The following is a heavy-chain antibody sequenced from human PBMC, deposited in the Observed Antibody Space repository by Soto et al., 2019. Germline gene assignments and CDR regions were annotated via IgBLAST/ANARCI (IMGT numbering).Heavy chain of an antibody. Sequence: PSETLSLTCTVSGGSISSSSYYWGWIRQPPGKGLEWIGSIYYSGSTYYNPSLKSRVTISVDTSKNQFSLKLSSVTAADTAVYYCARGGLAVAGTHYFDYWGQGTLVTVSS. V-gene: IGHV4-39*01. CDR3: ARGGLAVAGTHYFDY. D-gene: IGHD6-19*01. CDR1: GGSISSSSYY. J-gene: IGHJ4*02. CDR2: IYYSGST.